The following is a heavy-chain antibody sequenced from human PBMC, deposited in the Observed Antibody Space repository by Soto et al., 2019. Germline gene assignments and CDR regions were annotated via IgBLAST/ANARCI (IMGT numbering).Heavy chain of an antibody. CDR2: ISSSGSTI. Sequence: GGSLRLSCAASGFTFSDYYMSWIRQAPGKGLEWVSYISSSGSTIYYADSVKGRFTISRDNAKNSLYLQMNSLRAEDTAVYYCARHSTYYDYIWGSYRGNDAFDIWGQGTMVTVSS. CDR1: GFTFSDYY. J-gene: IGHJ3*02. V-gene: IGHV3-11*01. D-gene: IGHD3-16*02. CDR3: ARHSTYYDYIWGSYRGNDAFDI.